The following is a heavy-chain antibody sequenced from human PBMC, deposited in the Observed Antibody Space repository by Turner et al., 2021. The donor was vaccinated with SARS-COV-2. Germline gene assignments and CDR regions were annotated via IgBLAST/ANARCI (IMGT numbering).Heavy chain of an antibody. CDR2: ISDDGSSA. Sequence: VQLVESGGDFVHPGGSLRLSCVGSGFTFSDHWMHWVRQGPGKGLVGVSRISDDGSSAIYGGSVRCRFTVSRDNAKNTLYLQMNSLRPDDTGVYYCTRRGIAAAGNDYWGQGTLVTVSS. J-gene: IGHJ4*02. CDR1: GFTFSDHW. CDR3: TRRGIAAAGNDY. D-gene: IGHD6-13*01. V-gene: IGHV3-74*01.